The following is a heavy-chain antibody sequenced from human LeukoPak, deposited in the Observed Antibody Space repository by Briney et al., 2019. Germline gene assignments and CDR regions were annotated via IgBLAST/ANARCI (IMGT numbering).Heavy chain of an antibody. D-gene: IGHD3-22*01. CDR2: INHNGNVN. Sequence: AGGSLRLSCAASGFTFSSYWMNWARQAPGKGLEWVASINHNGNVNYYVDSVKGRFTISRDNAKNSLYLQMSNLRAEDTAVYYCARIPSLEGDSIAGYFDYWGQGTLVTVSS. CDR1: GFTFSSYW. V-gene: IGHV3-7*03. J-gene: IGHJ4*02. CDR3: ARIPSLEGDSIAGYFDY.